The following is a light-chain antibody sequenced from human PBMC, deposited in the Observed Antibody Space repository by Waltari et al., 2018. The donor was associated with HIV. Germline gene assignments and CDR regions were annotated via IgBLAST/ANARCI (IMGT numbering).Light chain of an antibody. CDR1: SSDVGGYNY. J-gene: IGLJ2*01. CDR3: SSYSSSITLYVV. V-gene: IGLV2-14*03. CDR2: DVR. Sequence: QSALTQPASVSGSPGQSITISFTGTSSDVGGYNYVSWYQHHPGKAPKRMISDVRNRPAGVSNRFSGSKTGNTASLTIPGLQAEDEADYYCSSYSSSITLYVVFGGGTKLTVL.